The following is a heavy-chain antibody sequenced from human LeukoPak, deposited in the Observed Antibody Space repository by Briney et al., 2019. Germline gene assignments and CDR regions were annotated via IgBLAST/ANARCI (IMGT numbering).Heavy chain of an antibody. J-gene: IGHJ6*02. CDR2: IYHSGST. CDR3: ARFGYVETTVATPIKYYFAMDV. CDR1: GGSISSSNW. D-gene: IGHD4-23*01. Sequence: SETLSLTCAVSGGSISSSNWWSWVRQPPGKGLEWIGEIYHSGSTNYNPSLKSRVTILVDESKNHFSLRLSSLTAADTAVYYCARFGYVETTVATPIKYYFAMDVWSQGTTVTVSS. V-gene: IGHV4-4*02.